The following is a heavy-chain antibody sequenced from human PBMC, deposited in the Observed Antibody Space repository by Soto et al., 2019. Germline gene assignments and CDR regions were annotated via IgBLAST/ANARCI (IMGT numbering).Heavy chain of an antibody. Sequence: GSSVKVSCKASGGTFSSYAISWVRQAPGQGLEWMGGIIPIFGTANYAQKFQGRVTITADESTSTAYMELSSLRSEDTAVYYCAXAXXXYDFWSGYHEEYYYYYGMAVWCQGTSVTVS. CDR2: IIPIFGTA. CDR3: AXAXXXYDFWSGYHEEYYYYYGMAV. V-gene: IGHV1-69*13. CDR1: GGTFSSYA. D-gene: IGHD3-3*01. J-gene: IGHJ6*02.